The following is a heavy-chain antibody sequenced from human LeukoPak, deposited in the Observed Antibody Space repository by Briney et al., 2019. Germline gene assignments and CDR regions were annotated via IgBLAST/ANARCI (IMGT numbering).Heavy chain of an antibody. CDR3: ARDLGGYSSGWNYFDY. Sequence: SGTLSLTCAVSGGSISSSNWWSWVRQPPGKGLEWIGEIYHSGSTNYNPSLKSRVTISLDTSKNQFSLKLSSVTAADTAVYYCARDLGGYSSGWNYFDYWGQGTLVTVSS. J-gene: IGHJ4*02. D-gene: IGHD6-19*01. CDR1: GGSISSSNW. CDR2: IYHSGST. V-gene: IGHV4-4*02.